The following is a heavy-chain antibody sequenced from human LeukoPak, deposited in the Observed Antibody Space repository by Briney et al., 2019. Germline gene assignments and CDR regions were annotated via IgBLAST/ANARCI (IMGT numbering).Heavy chain of an antibody. D-gene: IGHD5-18*01. J-gene: IGHJ4*02. V-gene: IGHV1-69*01. CDR1: GGTFSIYA. CDR2: IIPIFGTA. Sequence: SVKVSCKASGGTFSIYAISWVRQAPGQGLGWMGGIIPIFGTANYAQKFQGRVTITADESTSTAYMELSSLRSEDTAVYYCARDLCRYGYCYFDYWGQGTLVTVSS. CDR3: ARDLCRYGYCYFDY.